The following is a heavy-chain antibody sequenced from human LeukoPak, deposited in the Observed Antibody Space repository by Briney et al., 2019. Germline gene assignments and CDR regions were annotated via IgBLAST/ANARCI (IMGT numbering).Heavy chain of an antibody. Sequence: ASVKVSCKASGYTFTGYYMHWVRQAPGQGLEWMGWINTNTGNPTYAQGFTGRFVFSLDTSVSTAYLQISSLKAEDTAVYYCARDNAPSGIGFWGQGTLVTVSS. J-gene: IGHJ4*02. V-gene: IGHV7-4-1*02. CDR2: INTNTGNP. D-gene: IGHD1-26*01. CDR3: ARDNAPSGIGF. CDR1: GYTFTGYY.